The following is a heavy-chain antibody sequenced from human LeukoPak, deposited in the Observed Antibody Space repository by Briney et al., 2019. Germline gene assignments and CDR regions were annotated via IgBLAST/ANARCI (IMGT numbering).Heavy chain of an antibody. Sequence: PGGSLRLSCAASGFTFSTFSMSWVRQASGKGLEWVSTISDSGGITDYADSVKGRFTISRDNSKNTLYLQMNSLRAEDTAVYYCARDLYYDLVEWGAFDIWGQGTMVTVSS. CDR2: ISDSGGIT. CDR3: ARDLYYDLVEWGAFDI. J-gene: IGHJ3*02. CDR1: GFTFSTFS. V-gene: IGHV3-23*01. D-gene: IGHD3-22*01.